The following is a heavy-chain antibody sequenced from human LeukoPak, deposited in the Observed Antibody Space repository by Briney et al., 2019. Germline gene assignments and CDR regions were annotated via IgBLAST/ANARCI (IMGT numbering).Heavy chain of an antibody. CDR2: ISYDGSNK. Sequence: PGGSLRLSCAASGFTFSSYAMHWVRQAPGKGLERVAVISYDGSNKYYADSVKGRFTISRDNSKNTLYLQMNSLRAEDTAVYYCARGEMATRPKDLDYWGQGTLVTVSS. CDR3: ARGEMATRPKDLDY. CDR1: GFTFSSYA. D-gene: IGHD5-24*01. J-gene: IGHJ4*02. V-gene: IGHV3-30*04.